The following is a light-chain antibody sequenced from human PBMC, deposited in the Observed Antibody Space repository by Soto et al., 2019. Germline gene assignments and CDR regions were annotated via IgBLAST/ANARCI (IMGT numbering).Light chain of an antibody. CDR3: SSYANSTNYV. CDR2: EVT. J-gene: IGLJ1*01. V-gene: IGLV2-14*01. Sequence: QSVLTQPASVSGSPGQSITISCTGTSSDVGACDYVSWYQQHPDKAPKLLIFEVTDRPSGVSHRFSGSKSGNTASLTISGLQPEDEADYYCSSYANSTNYVFGAGTKFT. CDR1: SSDVGACDY.